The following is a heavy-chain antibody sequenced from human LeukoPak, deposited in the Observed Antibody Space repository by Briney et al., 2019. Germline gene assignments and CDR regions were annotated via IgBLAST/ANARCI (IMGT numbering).Heavy chain of an antibody. Sequence: GGSLRLSCAASGFTFSSYAMHWVRQAPGKGLEYVSAISSNGGSTYYANSVKGRFTISRDNSKNTLYLQMGGLRAEDMAVYYCARGGRPFDYWGQGTLVTVSS. V-gene: IGHV3-64*01. CDR1: GFTFSSYA. CDR2: ISSNGGST. J-gene: IGHJ4*02. CDR3: ARGGRPFDY.